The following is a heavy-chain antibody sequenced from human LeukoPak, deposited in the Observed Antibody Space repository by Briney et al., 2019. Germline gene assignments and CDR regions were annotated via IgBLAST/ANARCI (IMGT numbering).Heavy chain of an antibody. CDR3: ARFDSSGDWFDP. V-gene: IGHV4-39*07. CDR2: IYYSGST. J-gene: IGHJ5*02. D-gene: IGHD3-10*01. CDR1: GGSISSSSYY. Sequence: PSETLSLTCTVSGGSISSSSYYWGWIRQPPGKGLEWIGSIYYSGSTYYNPSLKSRVTISVDTSKNQFSLKLSSVTAADTAVYYCARFDSSGDWFDPWGQGTLVTVSS.